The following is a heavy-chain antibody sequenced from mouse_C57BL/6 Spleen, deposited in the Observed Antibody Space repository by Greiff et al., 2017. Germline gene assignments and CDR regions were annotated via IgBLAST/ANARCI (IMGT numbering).Heavy chain of an antibody. CDR1: GFNIKDYY. Sequence: EVQLQQSGAELVRPGASVKLSCTASGFNIKDYYMHWVKQRPEQGLEWIGRIDPEDGDTEYAPKFQGKATMTADTSSNTAYLQLSSLTSEDTAVYYCTTSYYDYDTGYYFDYWGQGTTLTVSS. CDR2: IDPEDGDT. D-gene: IGHD2-4*01. J-gene: IGHJ2*01. CDR3: TTSYYDYDTGYYFDY. V-gene: IGHV14-1*01.